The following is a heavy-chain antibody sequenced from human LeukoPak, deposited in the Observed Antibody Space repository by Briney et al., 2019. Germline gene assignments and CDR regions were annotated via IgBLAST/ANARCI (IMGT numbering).Heavy chain of an antibody. CDR3: ARLIQRSTSYFDY. J-gene: IGHJ4*02. CDR1: GYTFTSYW. CDR2: IYPGDSDT. D-gene: IGHD2-2*01. Sequence: GESLKISCKGSGYTFTSYWIVWVRQMPGKGLEWMGLIYPGDSDTRYSPSFQGQVTISADKSISTAYLQWSSLKASDTAMYYCARLIQRSTSYFDYWGQGTLVTVSS. V-gene: IGHV5-51*01.